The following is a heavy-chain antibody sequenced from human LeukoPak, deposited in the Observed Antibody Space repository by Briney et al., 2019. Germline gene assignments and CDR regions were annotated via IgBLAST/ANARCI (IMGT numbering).Heavy chain of an antibody. CDR2: INSDGSST. J-gene: IGHJ6*02. CDR3: ARVMDCGGDCGYYDYYGMDV. D-gene: IGHD2-21*02. V-gene: IGHV3-74*01. CDR1: GFTFSSYW. Sequence: GGSLRLSCAASGFTFSSYWMHWVRQAPGKGLVWVSRINSDGSSTSYADSVKGRFTISRDNAKNTLYLQMNSLRAGDTAVYYCARVMDCGGDCGYYDYYGMDVWGQGTTVTVSS.